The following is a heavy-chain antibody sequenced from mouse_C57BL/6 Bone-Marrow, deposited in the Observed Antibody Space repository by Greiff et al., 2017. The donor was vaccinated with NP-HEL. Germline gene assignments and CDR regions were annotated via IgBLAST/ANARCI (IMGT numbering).Heavy chain of an antibody. D-gene: IGHD2-5*01. CDR2: IDPEDGDT. CDR1: GFNIKDYY. Sequence: VQLKESGAELVRPGASVKLSCTASGFNIKDYYMHWVKQRPEQGLEWIGRIDPEDGDTEYAPKFQGKATMTADTSSNTAYLQLSSLTSEDTAVYYCTTLYYSNYYARDYWGQGTSVTVSS. J-gene: IGHJ4*01. V-gene: IGHV14-1*01. CDR3: TTLYYSNYYARDY.